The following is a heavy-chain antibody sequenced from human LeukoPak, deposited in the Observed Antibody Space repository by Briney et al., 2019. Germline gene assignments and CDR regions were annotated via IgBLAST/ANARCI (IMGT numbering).Heavy chain of an antibody. J-gene: IGHJ4*02. CDR2: IYSGGST. CDR1: GFTVSSSY. V-gene: IGHV3-53*01. Sequence: PGGSLRLSCAASGFTVSSSYMSWVRQAPGKGLEWVSVIYSGGSTYYADSVKDRFTISRDNSRNTLFLQMNSLRAEDTAVYYCARDSASGWYHAYWGQGTLVTVSS. CDR3: ARDSASGWYHAY. D-gene: IGHD6-19*01.